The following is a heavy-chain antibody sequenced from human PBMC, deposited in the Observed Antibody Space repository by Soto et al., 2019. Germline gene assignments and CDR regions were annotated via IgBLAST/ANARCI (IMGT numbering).Heavy chain of an antibody. CDR2: IYYTEGT. CDR1: GASITSNSY. D-gene: IGHD5-12*01. CDR3: ARHERSRGYLYSDYDSGSE. V-gene: IGHV4-39*01. J-gene: IGHJ4*02. Sequence: SETLSLTCTVSGASITSNSYWAWMRQPPGKGLEWIGSIYYTEGTSSNPSLRSRVTMSVDTSNNQFSLRLSSVTAADTAVYYCARHERSRGYLYSDYDSGSEWGQGTLFTVSS.